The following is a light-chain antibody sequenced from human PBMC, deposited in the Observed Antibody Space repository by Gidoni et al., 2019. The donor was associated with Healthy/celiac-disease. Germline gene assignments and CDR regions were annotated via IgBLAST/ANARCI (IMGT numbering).Light chain of an antibody. CDR2: KDS. V-gene: IGLV3-25*03. CDR1: ALPKQY. Sequence: SYELTQPPSVSVSPGQTARNPCSGDALPKQYAYWYQQKPGQAPVLVIYKDSERPSGIPERFSGSSSGTTVTLTISGVQAEDEADYYCQSADSSGTYLYVFGTGTKVTVL. J-gene: IGLJ1*01. CDR3: QSADSSGTYLYV.